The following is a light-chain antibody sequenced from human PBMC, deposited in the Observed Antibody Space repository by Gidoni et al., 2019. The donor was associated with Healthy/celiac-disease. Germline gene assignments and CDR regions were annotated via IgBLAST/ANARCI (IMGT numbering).Light chain of an antibody. J-gene: IGKJ2*01. CDR2: LGS. V-gene: IGKV2-28*01. CDR3: MQALQTPYT. Sequence: EIVMTQSPLSLPVTPGGPASISCRSSQSLLHSNGYNYLDWYLQKPGQSPQLLIYLGSNRASGVPDRFSGSGSGTDFTLKISRVEAEDVGVYYCMQALQTPYTFGQGTKLEIK. CDR1: QSLLHSNGYNY.